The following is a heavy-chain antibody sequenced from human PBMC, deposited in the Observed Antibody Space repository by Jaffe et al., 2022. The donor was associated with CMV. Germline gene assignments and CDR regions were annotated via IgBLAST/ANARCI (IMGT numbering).Heavy chain of an antibody. CDR3: ARATLNYANYN. CDR1: GGSISSYY. CDR2: IYYSGST. Sequence: QVQLQESGPGLVKPSETLSLTCTVSGGSISSYYWSWIRQPPGKGLEWIGYIYYSGSTNYNPSLKSRVTISVDTSKNQFSLKLSSVTAADTAVYYCARATLNYANYNWGQGTLVTVSS. J-gene: IGHJ4*02. D-gene: IGHD4-4*01. V-gene: IGHV4-59*01.